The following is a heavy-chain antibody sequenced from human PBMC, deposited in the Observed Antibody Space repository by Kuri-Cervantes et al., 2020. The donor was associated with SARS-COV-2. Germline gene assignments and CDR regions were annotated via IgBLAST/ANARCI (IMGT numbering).Heavy chain of an antibody. J-gene: IGHJ5*02. CDR2: INHSGST. CDR1: GGSFSGYY. CDR3: ARHVTLVRGAPGWFDP. Sequence: SQTLSLTCAVYGGSFSGYYWSWIRQPPGKGLEWIGEINHSGSTNYNPSLKSRVTISVDTSKNQFSLKLSSVTAADTAVYYCARHVTLVRGAPGWFDPWGQGTLVTVSS. V-gene: IGHV4-34*01. D-gene: IGHD6-13*01.